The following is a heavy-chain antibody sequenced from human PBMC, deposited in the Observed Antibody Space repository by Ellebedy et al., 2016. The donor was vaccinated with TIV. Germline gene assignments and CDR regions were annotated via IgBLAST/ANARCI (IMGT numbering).Heavy chain of an antibody. CDR2: IKHDGSEK. CDR3: ARSRSAYYIAGSGFDY. V-gene: IGHV3-7*01. J-gene: IGHJ4*02. Sequence: GGSLRLSCAASGFTFSSYWMSWVRQAPGKGLEWVANIKHDGSEKYYVDSVKGRFTISRDDSKNTLYLQMNSLRAEETAVYYCARSRSAYYIAGSGFDYWGQGTLVTVSS. CDR1: GFTFSSYW. D-gene: IGHD1-26*01.